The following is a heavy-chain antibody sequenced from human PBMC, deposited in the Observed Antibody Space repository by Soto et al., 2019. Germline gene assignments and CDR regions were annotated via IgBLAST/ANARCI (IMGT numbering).Heavy chain of an antibody. Sequence: EVQLVESGGGLVQPGGSLRLSCAASGFTFSIYTMNWVRRTPGKGLEWVSYITSGNTIYYAGSVKGRFTISSDNAKNSLYLQMDSLRAEDTAVYFCARDLYGDYAFDYWGQGTLVTVSS. CDR3: ARDLYGDYAFDY. J-gene: IGHJ4*02. V-gene: IGHV3-48*01. D-gene: IGHD4-17*01. CDR1: GFTFSIYT. CDR2: ITSGNTI.